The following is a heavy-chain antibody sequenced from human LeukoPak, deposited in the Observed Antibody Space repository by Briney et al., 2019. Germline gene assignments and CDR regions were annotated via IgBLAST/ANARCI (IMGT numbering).Heavy chain of an antibody. Sequence: GASVKVSCKASGYSFNTYSISWVRQAPGQGLEWMGWIYTKNGDTNYAQKVQGRVTMTTDTSTGTVYMELKSLTSDDTAVYYCARDWYCPSTRCFDTFDMWGQGTMLTVSS. CDR2: IYTKNGDT. CDR1: GYSFNTYS. V-gene: IGHV1-18*01. CDR3: ARDWYCPSTRCFDTFDM. J-gene: IGHJ3*02. D-gene: IGHD2-2*01.